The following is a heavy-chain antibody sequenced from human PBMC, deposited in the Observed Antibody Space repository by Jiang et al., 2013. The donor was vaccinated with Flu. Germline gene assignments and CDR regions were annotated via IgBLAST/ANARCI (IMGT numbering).Heavy chain of an antibody. D-gene: IGHD5-24*01. V-gene: IGHV1-8*01. CDR3: ARGGSGYNKGLSDY. J-gene: IGHJ4*02. CDR2: MNPNSGNT. Sequence: LEWMGWMNPNSGNTGYAQKFQGRVTMTRNTSISTAYMELSSLRSEDTAVYYCARGGSGYNKGLSDYWGQGTLVTVSS.